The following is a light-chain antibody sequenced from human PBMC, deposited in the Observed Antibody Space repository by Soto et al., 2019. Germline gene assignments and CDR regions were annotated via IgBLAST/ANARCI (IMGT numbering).Light chain of an antibody. CDR3: QQYNNWPRT. CDR2: GAS. J-gene: IGKJ1*01. Sequence: EIVMTQSPATLSVSPGGRATLSCRASQSVSSNLAWYQQKPGQAPRLLIYGASTRATGIPARFSGSGSGTEFTLTISSPQSEDFAIYYCQQYNNWPRTFGQGTKVDI. V-gene: IGKV3-15*01. CDR1: QSVSSN.